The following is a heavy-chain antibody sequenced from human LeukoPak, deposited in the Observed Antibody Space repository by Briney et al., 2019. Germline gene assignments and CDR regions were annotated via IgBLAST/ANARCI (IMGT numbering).Heavy chain of an antibody. CDR3: ATRPPKSSSWYRGHFDC. Sequence: GGSLRLSCAASGFTFNIYAMSWVRQAPGKGLEWVSAISGTGGSTYYADSVKGRFTISRDNSKNTLYLQMNSLRAEDTAVYYCATRPPKSSSWYRGHFDCWGQGTLVTVSS. CDR2: ISGTGGST. D-gene: IGHD6-13*01. CDR1: GFTFNIYA. J-gene: IGHJ4*02. V-gene: IGHV3-23*01.